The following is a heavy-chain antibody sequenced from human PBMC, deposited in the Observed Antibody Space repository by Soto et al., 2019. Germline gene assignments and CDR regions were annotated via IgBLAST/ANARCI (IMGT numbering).Heavy chain of an antibody. CDR2: ISSGSRTI. D-gene: IGHD3-10*01. Sequence: EVQLVESGGSLVQPGGSLRLSCAASGFTFSTHTMNWVRQAPGKGLEWLSYISSGSRTIYYADSVMGRFTISRDNAQNALYLQMHSLRDEDTAVYYSATGSGNGLGFWGQGTLVTVSS. V-gene: IGHV3-48*02. CDR3: ATGSGNGLGF. J-gene: IGHJ4*02. CDR1: GFTFSTHT.